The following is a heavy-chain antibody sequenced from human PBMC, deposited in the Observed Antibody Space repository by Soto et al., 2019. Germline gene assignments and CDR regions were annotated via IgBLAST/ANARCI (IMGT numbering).Heavy chain of an antibody. Sequence: GESLKISCKGSGYSFTSYWIGWVRQMPGKGLEWMGIIYPGDSDTRYSPSFQGQVTISADKSISTAYLQWSSLKASDTAMYYCARSSGYYDILTGPNDYWGQGTLVTVS. CDR1: GYSFTSYW. CDR2: IYPGDSDT. CDR3: ARSSGYYDILTGPNDY. V-gene: IGHV5-51*01. J-gene: IGHJ4*02. D-gene: IGHD3-9*01.